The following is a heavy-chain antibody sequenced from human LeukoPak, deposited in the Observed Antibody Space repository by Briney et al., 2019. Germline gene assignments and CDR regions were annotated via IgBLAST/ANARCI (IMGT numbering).Heavy chain of an antibody. CDR2: INPNSGGT. J-gene: IGHJ6*03. CDR1: GYTFTGYY. Sequence: ASEKVSCKASGYTFTGYYMHWVRQAPGQGLEWMGWINPNSGGTNYARKFQGRVTMTRDTSISTAYMELSSLRSDDTAVYYCTRDRRPYYYDRTHYYYYMDVWGKGTTVTVSS. D-gene: IGHD3-22*01. CDR3: TRDRRPYYYDRTHYYYYMDV. V-gene: IGHV1-2*02.